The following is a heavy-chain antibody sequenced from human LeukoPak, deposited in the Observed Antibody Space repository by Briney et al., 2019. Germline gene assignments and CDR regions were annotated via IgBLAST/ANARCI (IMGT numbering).Heavy chain of an antibody. CDR1: GFTFSSYA. J-gene: IGHJ6*02. CDR2: IYYSGST. V-gene: IGHV4-39*01. CDR3: ARKGSYSRYYYYGMDV. Sequence: GSLRLSCAASGFTFSSYALSWIRQPPGKGLEWIGSIYYSGSTYYNPSLKSRVTISVDTSKNQFSLKLSSVTAADTAVYYCARKGSYSRYYYYGMDVWGQGTTVTVSS. D-gene: IGHD2-15*01.